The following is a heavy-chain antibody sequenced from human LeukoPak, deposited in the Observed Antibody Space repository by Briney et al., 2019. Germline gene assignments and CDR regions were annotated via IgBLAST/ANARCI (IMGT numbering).Heavy chain of an antibody. CDR2: IKPDGSEK. V-gene: IGHV3-7*01. CDR1: GFTFSSYW. CDR3: AELGITMIGGV. D-gene: IGHD3-10*02. J-gene: IGHJ6*04. Sequence: GGALRILCSTPGFTFSSYWKTWVRQAPGKGLEGGANIKPDGSEKYYVDSVKGRFTISRGNAKNSLYLQMNSLRAEDTAVYYCAELGITMIGGVWGKGTTVTISS.